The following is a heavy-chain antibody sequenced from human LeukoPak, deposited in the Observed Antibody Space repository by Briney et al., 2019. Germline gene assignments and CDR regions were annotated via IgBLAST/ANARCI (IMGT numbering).Heavy chain of an antibody. V-gene: IGHV1-18*01. CDR3: ATTEGATLHMTTVTPY. CDR1: GYTFTSYG. Sequence: GASVKVSCKASGYTFTSYGISWVRRAPGQGLEWMGWISAYNGNTNYAQKLQGRVTMTTDTSTSTAYMELRSLRSDDTAVYYCATTEGATLHMTTVTPYWGQGTLSPSPQ. J-gene: IGHJ4*02. D-gene: IGHD4-17*01. CDR2: ISAYNGNT.